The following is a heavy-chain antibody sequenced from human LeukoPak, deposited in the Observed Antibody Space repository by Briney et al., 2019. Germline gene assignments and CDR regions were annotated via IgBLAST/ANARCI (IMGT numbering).Heavy chain of an antibody. J-gene: IGHJ4*02. V-gene: IGHV3-48*04. CDR2: ISSSSINI. D-gene: IGHD3-9*01. CDR3: TRDPTYYLRYGYFDF. CDR1: GFTFSGYS. Sequence: GGSLRLPCATSGFTFSGYSMNWVRQAPGKGLEWISYISSSSINIHYGDSVKGRFTISRDNAKNSLYLQMSSLTAEDTAVYYCTRDPTYYLRYGYFDFWGQGVLVTVSS.